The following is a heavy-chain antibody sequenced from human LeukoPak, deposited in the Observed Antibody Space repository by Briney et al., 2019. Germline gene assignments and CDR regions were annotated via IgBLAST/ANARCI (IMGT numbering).Heavy chain of an antibody. Sequence: SVKVSCKASGGTFSTYAISWVRQAPGQGLEWMGGIIPLFGIPNYAQKFQGRVTMTRDTSTSTVYMELSSLRSEDTAVYYCARTFEMAHDAFDIWGQGTMVTVSS. J-gene: IGHJ3*02. CDR3: ARTFEMAHDAFDI. V-gene: IGHV1-69*10. CDR2: IIPLFGIP. CDR1: GGTFSTYA. D-gene: IGHD5-24*01.